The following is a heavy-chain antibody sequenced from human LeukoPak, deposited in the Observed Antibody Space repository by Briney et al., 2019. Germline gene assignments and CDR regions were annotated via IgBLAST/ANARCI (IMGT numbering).Heavy chain of an antibody. J-gene: IGHJ4*02. Sequence: SETLSLTCTVSGGSISSYYWSWIRQPPGKGLVWIGYIYYSGSTNYNPSLKSRVTISVDTSKNQFSLKLSSVTAADTAVYYCASNSVRGPYYFDYWGQGTLVTVSS. V-gene: IGHV4-59*01. CDR1: GGSISSYY. CDR3: ASNSVRGPYYFDY. CDR2: IYYSGST. D-gene: IGHD3-10*01.